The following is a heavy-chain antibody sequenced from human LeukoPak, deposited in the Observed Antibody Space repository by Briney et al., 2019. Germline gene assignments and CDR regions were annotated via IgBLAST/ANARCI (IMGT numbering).Heavy chain of an antibody. CDR2: IPHDGTT. J-gene: IGHJ4*02. Sequence: NASEPLSLTCGVSGGSMDITNDWSWVRQAPGRGLDWIGQIPHDGTTNHNAPVRSRVAMSFDRANNHPSLILTSVPAADTAVYYCTRENRPFCPFAHWGQGVLVTVSS. D-gene: IGHD2/OR15-2a*01. CDR1: GGSMDITND. V-gene: IGHV4-4*02. CDR3: TRENRPFCPFAH.